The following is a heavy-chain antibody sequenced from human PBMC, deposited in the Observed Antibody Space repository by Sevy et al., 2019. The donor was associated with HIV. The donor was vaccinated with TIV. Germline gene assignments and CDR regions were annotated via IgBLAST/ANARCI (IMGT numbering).Heavy chain of an antibody. J-gene: IGHJ3*02. Sequence: SEILSLTCTVSGGSISSYYWSWIRQPPGKGLEWIGHIYYSGSTNYNPSLKSLVTISVDTSKNQFSLKLSSVTAADTAVYYCARQGGYQLPAAFDIWGQGTMVTVSS. D-gene: IGHD5-18*01. V-gene: IGHV4-59*08. CDR2: IYYSGST. CDR3: ARQGGYQLPAAFDI. CDR1: GGSISSYY.